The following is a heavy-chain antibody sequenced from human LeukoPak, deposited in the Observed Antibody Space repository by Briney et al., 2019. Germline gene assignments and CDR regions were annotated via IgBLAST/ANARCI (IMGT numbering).Heavy chain of an antibody. Sequence: GASVKVSCKASGYTFTSYYMHWVRQAPGQGLEWMGIINPSGGSTSYAQKFQGRVTMTRDTSTSTVYMELSSLRSEDTAVYYCARARSWFSTASDFDYWGQGTLVTVSS. J-gene: IGHJ4*02. CDR2: INPSGGST. V-gene: IGHV1-46*01. D-gene: IGHD6-13*01. CDR3: ARARSWFSTASDFDY. CDR1: GYTFTSYY.